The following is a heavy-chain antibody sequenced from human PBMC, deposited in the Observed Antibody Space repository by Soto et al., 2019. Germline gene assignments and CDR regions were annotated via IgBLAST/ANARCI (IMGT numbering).Heavy chain of an antibody. V-gene: IGHV3-23*01. D-gene: IGHD6-6*01. CDR2: SSGSGGST. J-gene: IGHJ6*02. CDR3: ARQGDSSSWGVYYYYYGMDV. CDR1: GFTFSSYA. Sequence: EVQLLESGGGLVQPGGSLRLSCAASGFTFSSYAMSWVRQAPGKGLEWVSASSGSGGSTYYADSVKGRFTISRDNSKNTLYLQMNSLRAEDTAVYYCARQGDSSSWGVYYYYYGMDVWGQGTTVTVSS.